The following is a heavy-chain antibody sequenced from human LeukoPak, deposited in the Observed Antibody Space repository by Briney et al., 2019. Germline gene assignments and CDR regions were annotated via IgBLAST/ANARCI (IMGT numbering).Heavy chain of an antibody. J-gene: IGHJ4*02. V-gene: IGHV3-53*01. D-gene: IGHD5-18*01. CDR1: GFTVSSSY. CDR2: IYSGGST. CDR3: ARRGYSYGRNQNFDY. Sequence: GGSLRLSCAASGFTVSSSYMSWVRQAPGKGLEWVSVIYSGGSTYYADSVKGRFTISRDNSKNTLYLQMNSLRAEDTAVYYCARRGYSYGRNQNFDYWGQETLVTVSS.